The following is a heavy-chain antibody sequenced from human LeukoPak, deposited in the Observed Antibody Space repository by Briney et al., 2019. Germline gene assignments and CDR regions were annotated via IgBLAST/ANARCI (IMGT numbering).Heavy chain of an antibody. CDR3: ATAPSQQQLVLVY. V-gene: IGHV1-24*01. Sequence: ASVKVSCKVSGYTLTELSMHWVRQAPGKGLEWMGGFDPEDGETIYAQKFQGRVTMTEDTSTDTAYIELSSLRSEDTAVYYCATAPSQQQLVLVYWGQGTLVTVSS. D-gene: IGHD6-13*01. CDR1: GYTLTELS. J-gene: IGHJ4*02. CDR2: FDPEDGET.